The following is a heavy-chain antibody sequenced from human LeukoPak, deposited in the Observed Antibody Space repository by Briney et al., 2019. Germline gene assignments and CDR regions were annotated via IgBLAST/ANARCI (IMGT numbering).Heavy chain of an antibody. CDR3: ARDGDSTVTTH. D-gene: IGHD4-17*01. CDR2: ISAYNGNT. V-gene: IGHV1-18*04. Sequence: ASVKVSCKASGYTFTDYYMHWVRQAPGQGLEWMGWISAYNGNTNYAQKLQGRVTMTTDTSTSTAYMELRSLRSDDTAVYYCARDGDSTVTTHWGQGTLVTVSS. CDR1: GYTFTDYY. J-gene: IGHJ4*02.